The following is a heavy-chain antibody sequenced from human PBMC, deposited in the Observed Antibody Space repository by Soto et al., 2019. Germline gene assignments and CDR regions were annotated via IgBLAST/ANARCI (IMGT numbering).Heavy chain of an antibody. D-gene: IGHD3-10*01. CDR2: IFSNDEK. CDR3: ARISTGSGSRRNYGMDV. Sequence: QVTLKESGPVLVKPTETLTLTCTVSGFSLSNARMGVSWIRQPPGKALEWLAHIFSNDEKSYSTSLKSRLTLSKDTSKSQVVLTKTNMDPVDTATYYCARISTGSGSRRNYGMDVWGQGTTVTVSS. J-gene: IGHJ6*02. V-gene: IGHV2-26*01. CDR1: GFSLSNARMG.